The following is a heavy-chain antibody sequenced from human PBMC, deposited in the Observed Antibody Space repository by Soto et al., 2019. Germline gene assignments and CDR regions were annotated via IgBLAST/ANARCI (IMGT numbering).Heavy chain of an antibody. Sequence: QVQLVESGGGVVQPGRSLRLSCAASGFTFSSNGMHWVRQAPGKGLEWVAVISYDGSNKYQADSVKGRFTISRDNSKNTLYLQMNSLRAEDTAVYYCAKQGQMVEGYFDYWGQGTLVTVSS. CDR2: ISYDGSNK. V-gene: IGHV3-30*18. CDR3: AKQGQMVEGYFDY. CDR1: GFTFSSNG. D-gene: IGHD2-15*01. J-gene: IGHJ4*02.